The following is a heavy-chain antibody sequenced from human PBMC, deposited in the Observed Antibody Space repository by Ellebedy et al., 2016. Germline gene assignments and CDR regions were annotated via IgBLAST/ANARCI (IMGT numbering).Heavy chain of an antibody. V-gene: IGHV3-49*03. D-gene: IGHD3-10*01. CDR2: IRSKAYGGTT. J-gene: IGHJ4*02. CDR1: GFTFGDYA. CDR3: NPLSGDPKGGYFDY. Sequence: GESLKISCTASGFTFGDYAMSWFRQAPGKGLEWVGFIRSKAYGGTTEYAASVKGRFTISRDDSKSIAYLQMNSLKTEDTAVYYCNPLSGDPKGGYFDYWGQGTLVTVSS.